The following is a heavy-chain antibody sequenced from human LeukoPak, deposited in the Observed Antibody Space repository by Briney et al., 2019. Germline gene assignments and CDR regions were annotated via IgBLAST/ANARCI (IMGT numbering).Heavy chain of an antibody. CDR3: AVVDHYVGSGSLRLVDI. CDR2: IIPIFGTA. J-gene: IGHJ3*02. V-gene: IGHV1-69*01. D-gene: IGHD3-10*01. CDR1: GGTFSSYA. Sequence: GASVKVSCKASGGTFSSYAISWVRQAPGQGLEWMGGIIPIFGTANYAQKFQGRVTITADESTSTAYMELSSLRSEDTAVYYCAVVDHYVGSGSLRLVDIWGQGTMVTVSS.